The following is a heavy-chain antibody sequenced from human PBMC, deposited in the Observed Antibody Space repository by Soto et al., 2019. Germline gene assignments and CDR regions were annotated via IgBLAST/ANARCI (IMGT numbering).Heavy chain of an antibody. Sequence: GESLKISCQGSGYRFANYWIAWVRQMPGKGLEWMGIIYPGDSDARYSPSFQGHVTISADRFINTVYLQWDSLQASDSAMYYCARPNVAAVARSYFDPWGQGTLVTVSS. D-gene: IGHD6-13*01. V-gene: IGHV5-51*01. CDR1: GYRFANYW. J-gene: IGHJ5*02. CDR2: IYPGDSDA. CDR3: ARPNVAAVARSYFDP.